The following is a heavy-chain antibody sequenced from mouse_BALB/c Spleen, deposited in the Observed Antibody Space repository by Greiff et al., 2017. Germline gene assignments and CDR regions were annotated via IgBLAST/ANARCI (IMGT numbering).Heavy chain of an antibody. Sequence: EVQGVESGGGLVQPGGSLKLSCAASGFTFSSYGMSWVRQTPDKRLELVATINSNGGSTYYPDSVKGRFTISRDNAKNTLYLQMSSLKSEDTAMYYCARVDYYGSSLLYYFDYWGQGTTLTVSS. J-gene: IGHJ2*01. CDR1: GFTFSSYG. CDR2: INSNGGST. V-gene: IGHV5-6-3*01. CDR3: ARVDYYGSSLLYYFDY. D-gene: IGHD1-1*01.